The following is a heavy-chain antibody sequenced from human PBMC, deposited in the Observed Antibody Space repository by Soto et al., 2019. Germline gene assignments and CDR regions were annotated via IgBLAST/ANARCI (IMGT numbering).Heavy chain of an antibody. V-gene: IGHV5-51*01. D-gene: IGHD4-17*01. CDR2: IHPGDSDT. Sequence: GESLKISCVGSGFSFSRYTVGWVRQVPGKGLEWMGVIHPGDSDTIYSPSFQGQVTISADKSISTAYLQWSSLKASDTAMYYCTVSYGASDYDYYGMDVWGQGTTVTVSS. CDR1: GFSFSRYT. CDR3: TVSYGASDYDYYGMDV. J-gene: IGHJ6*02.